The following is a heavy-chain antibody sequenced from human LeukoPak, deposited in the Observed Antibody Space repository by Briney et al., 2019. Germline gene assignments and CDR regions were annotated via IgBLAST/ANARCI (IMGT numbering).Heavy chain of an antibody. D-gene: IGHD3-3*01. CDR2: INPNSGGT. CDR3: ARRADYVYYDFWSGYGYYFDY. Sequence: GASVKVSCKASGYTFTGYYMHWVRQAPGQGLEWMGWINPNSGGTNYAQKFQGRVTMTRDTSISTAYMELSRLRSDDTAVYYCARRADYVYYDFWSGYGYYFDYWGQGTLVTVSS. V-gene: IGHV1-2*02. J-gene: IGHJ4*02. CDR1: GYTFTGYY.